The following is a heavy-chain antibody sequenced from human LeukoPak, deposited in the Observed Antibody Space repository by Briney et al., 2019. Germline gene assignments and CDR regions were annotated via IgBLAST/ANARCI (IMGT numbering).Heavy chain of an antibody. CDR1: GFTFSSYG. CDR2: ISYDGSNK. V-gene: IGHV3-30*18. Sequence: GGSLRLSCAASGFTFSSYGMHWVRQAPGKGLEWVAIISYDGSNKYYADSVKGRFTISRDNSKNTLYLQMNSLIAEDTAVYYCVKDGEIAAAAMGPFQHWGRGPLVPVSS. J-gene: IGHJ1*01. D-gene: IGHD6-13*01. CDR3: VKDGEIAAAAMGPFQH.